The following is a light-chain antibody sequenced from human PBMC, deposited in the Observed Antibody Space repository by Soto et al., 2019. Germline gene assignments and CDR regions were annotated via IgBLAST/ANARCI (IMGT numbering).Light chain of an antibody. CDR1: SSDVGGSNY. J-gene: IGLJ1*01. V-gene: IGLV2-14*01. CDR3: SSYTSSSLYV. CDR2: DVS. Sequence: QSALTQPASVSGWPGQSITVSGTLTSSDVGGSNYVSWYQQLPGKAPKLMIYDVSDRPSGVSNRFSGSKSGNTASLTISGLQAEDEADYYCSSYTSSSLYVFGTGTKVTVL.